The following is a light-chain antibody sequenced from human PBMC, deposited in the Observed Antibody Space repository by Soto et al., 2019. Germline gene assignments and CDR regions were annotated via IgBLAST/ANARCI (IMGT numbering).Light chain of an antibody. CDR3: AAWDDSLSSWV. CDR2: ANS. CDR1: SSNIGAGYD. J-gene: IGLJ3*02. V-gene: IGLV1-40*01. Sequence: QSVLTQPPSVSGAPGQRVTISCTGSSSNIGAGYDVHWYQQLPGTAPKLLIYANSNRPSGVPDRFSGSKSGTSASLAITGLRSEDEADYYCAAWDDSLSSWVFGGGTKLTVL.